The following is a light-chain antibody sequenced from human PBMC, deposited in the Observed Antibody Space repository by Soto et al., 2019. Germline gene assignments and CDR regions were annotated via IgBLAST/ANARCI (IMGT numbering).Light chain of an antibody. J-gene: IGKJ1*01. CDR1: QSVGSN. CDR3: QQYNNWPTWT. CDR2: GAS. Sequence: EIVMTQSPATLSVSPGERVTLSCRARQSVGSNLAWYQQKPGQVPRLLIYGASTRATGIPARFSGSGSETEFTLTISSLQAEDSAVYFCQQYNNWPTWTFGQGTKVDIK. V-gene: IGKV3-15*01.